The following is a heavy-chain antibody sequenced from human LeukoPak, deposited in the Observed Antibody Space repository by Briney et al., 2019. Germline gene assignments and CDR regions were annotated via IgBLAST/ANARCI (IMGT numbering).Heavy chain of an antibody. J-gene: IGHJ4*02. CDR1: GFTVSSNY. CDR3: ARVSAVAAYFDY. V-gene: IGHV3-53*01. Sequence: QSGGSLGLSCAASGFTVSSNYMSWVRQAPGKGLEWVSVIYSGGSTYYADSVKGRFTISRDNSKNTLYLQMNSLRAEDTAVYYCARVSAVAAYFDYWGQGTLVTVSS. D-gene: IGHD6-19*01. CDR2: IYSGGST.